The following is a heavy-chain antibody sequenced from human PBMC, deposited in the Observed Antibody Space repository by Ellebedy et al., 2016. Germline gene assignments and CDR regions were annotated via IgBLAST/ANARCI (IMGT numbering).Heavy chain of an antibody. CDR1: GYTFTTFS. V-gene: IGHV1-18*04. Sequence: ASVKVSXKASGYTFTTFSITWVRQVPGQGLEWMGFVNTFSGNTKFAQKFQGRVSMTTDSSTHTAYMDLRSLRVDDTALYYCRQGHYFDQWGQGALVTVSS. CDR3: RQGHYFDQ. CDR2: VNTFSGNT. J-gene: IGHJ4*02.